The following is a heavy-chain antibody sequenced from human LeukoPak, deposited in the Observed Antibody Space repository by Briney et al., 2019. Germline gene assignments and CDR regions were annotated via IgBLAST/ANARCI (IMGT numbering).Heavy chain of an antibody. CDR1: GYSFTSYW. V-gene: IGHV5-51*01. Sequence: GESLKISRQGSGYSFTSYWIGWVRQMPGKGLEWMGIIYPGDSDTRYSPSFQGQVTISADKSISTAYLQWSSLKASDTAMYYCARLGEDYYDESRGDYWGQGTLVTVSS. D-gene: IGHD3-22*01. J-gene: IGHJ4*02. CDR2: IYPGDSDT. CDR3: ARLGEDYYDESRGDY.